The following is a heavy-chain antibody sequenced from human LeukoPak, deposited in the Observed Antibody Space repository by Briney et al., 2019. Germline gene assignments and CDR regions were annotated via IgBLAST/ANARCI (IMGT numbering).Heavy chain of an antibody. V-gene: IGHV4-39*01. CDR1: GFTFRNYA. CDR3: ARDFGDYRVDY. Sequence: PGGSLRLSCAASGFTFRNYAMNWVRQAPGKGLEWIGTIHYSGNTYYNPSLKSRVAISVDTSKNQFSLRLSSVTAADTAVYYCARDFGDYRVDYWGQGTLVTVSS. D-gene: IGHD4-17*01. CDR2: IHYSGNT. J-gene: IGHJ4*02.